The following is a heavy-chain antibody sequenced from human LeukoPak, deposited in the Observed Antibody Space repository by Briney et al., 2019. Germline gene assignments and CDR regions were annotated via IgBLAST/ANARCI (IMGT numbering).Heavy chain of an antibody. CDR3: ARVSCSSTSCPRRDALDV. J-gene: IGHJ3*01. D-gene: IGHD2-2*01. CDR1: GGSMSYYY. CDR2: IYYSGST. V-gene: IGHV4-59*01. Sequence: SETLSLTCTVSGGSMSYYYWSWIRQPPGKGLEWIGYIYYSGSTNHNPPLKSRVTISVDTSKNQFSLNLTSVTTADTAVHYCARVSCSSTSCPRRDALDVWGQGTMVTVSS.